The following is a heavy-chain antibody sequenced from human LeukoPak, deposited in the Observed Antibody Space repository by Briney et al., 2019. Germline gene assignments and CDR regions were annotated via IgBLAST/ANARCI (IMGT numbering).Heavy chain of an antibody. J-gene: IGHJ2*01. D-gene: IGHD3-16*01. V-gene: IGHV4-30-2*01. Sequence: PSQTLSLTCAVSGGSISSGGYSWSWIRQPPGKGLERIGYIYHSGSTYYNPSLKSRVTILLDTSKNQCSLKLTSVSAADTAVYYCARLKLGAYFDLWGRGTLVTVSS. CDR1: GGSISSGGYS. CDR2: IYHSGST. CDR3: ARLKLGAYFDL.